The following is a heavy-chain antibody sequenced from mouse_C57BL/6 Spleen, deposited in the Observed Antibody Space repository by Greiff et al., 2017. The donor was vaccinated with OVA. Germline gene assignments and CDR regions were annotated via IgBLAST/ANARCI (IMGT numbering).Heavy chain of an antibody. CDR3: ARNPITTVVARGYFDV. J-gene: IGHJ1*03. CDR1: GYSFTGYY. V-gene: IGHV1-43*01. CDR2: INPSTGGT. D-gene: IGHD1-1*01. Sequence: EVQLQQSGPELVKPGASVKISCKASGYSFTGYYMHWVKQSSEKSLEWIGEINPSTGGTSYNQKFKGKATLTVDKSSSTAYMQLKSLTSEDSAVYYCARNPITTVVARGYFDVWGTGTTVTVSS.